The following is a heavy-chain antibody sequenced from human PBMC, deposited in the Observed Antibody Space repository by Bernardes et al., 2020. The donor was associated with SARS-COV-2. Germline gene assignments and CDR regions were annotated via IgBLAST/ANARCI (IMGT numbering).Heavy chain of an antibody. CDR2: INPSGGSA. D-gene: IGHD5-18*01. CDR1: GYTFTNYY. V-gene: IGHV1-46*01. Sequence: ASVKVSCKASGYTFTNYYMHWVRQAPGQGLEWMGIINPSGGSASYGQKFQGRVTMARDTSTSTVYMELSSLRSEDTAVYYCARDFSLVSGYTYGHPNYWGQGTLVTVSS. J-gene: IGHJ4*02. CDR3: ARDFSLVSGYTYGHPNY.